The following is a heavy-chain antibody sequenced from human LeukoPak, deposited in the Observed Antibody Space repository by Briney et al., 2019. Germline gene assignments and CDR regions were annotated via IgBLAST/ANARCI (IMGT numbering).Heavy chain of an antibody. D-gene: IGHD6-13*01. CDR1: GYTFTSYC. J-gene: IGHJ4*02. CDR3: AYTGYSSCWYLDY. V-gene: IGHV1-18*01. CDR2: ISAYNGNT. Sequence: ASVKVSCKASGYTFTSYCISWVRQAPGQGLEWMGWISAYNGNTNYAQKLQGRVTMTTDTSTSTASMELRSLRSDDTAVYYCAYTGYSSCWYLDYWGQGTLVTVSS.